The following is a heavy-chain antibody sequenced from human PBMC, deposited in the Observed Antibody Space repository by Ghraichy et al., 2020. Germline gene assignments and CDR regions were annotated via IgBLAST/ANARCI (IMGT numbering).Heavy chain of an antibody. V-gene: IGHV4-34*01. CDR2: INHIEST. Sequence: SETLSLTCTVYGGSISGDDWCWSRQPPGKGLEWIWEINHIESTNYNPTLTSRVTVSVDTSKNKFSLKLSSVTAADTAVYYCARAHSSSWYVYYWGQGTLVTVSS. D-gene: IGHD6-13*01. J-gene: IGHJ4*02. CDR3: ARAHSSSWYVYY. CDR1: GGSISGDD.